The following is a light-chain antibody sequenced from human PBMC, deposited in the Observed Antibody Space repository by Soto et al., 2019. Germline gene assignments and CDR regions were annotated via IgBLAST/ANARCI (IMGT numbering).Light chain of an antibody. CDR2: DVS. Sequence: QSALTQPRSVSGSPGQSVTISCTGTSRDVGGYNYVSWYQQHPGKVPKLMIYDVSKRPSGVPDRFSGSKSGNTASLTISGLQAEDEADYYCCSYAGSYSVVFGGGTKVTVL. CDR1: SRDVGGYNY. V-gene: IGLV2-11*01. CDR3: CSYAGSYSVV. J-gene: IGLJ2*01.